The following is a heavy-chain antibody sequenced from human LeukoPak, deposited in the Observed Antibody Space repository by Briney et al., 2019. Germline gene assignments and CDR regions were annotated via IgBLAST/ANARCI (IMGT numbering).Heavy chain of an antibody. J-gene: IGHJ4*02. CDR2: ISYDGSNK. CDR1: GFTFSNYW. V-gene: IGHV3-30-3*01. CDR3: ARDDDYYDSSGLMGY. D-gene: IGHD3-22*01. Sequence: GGSLRLSCAASGFTFSNYWMSWVRQAPGKGLEWVAVISYDGSNKYYADSVKGRFTISRDNSKNTLYLQMNSLRAEDTAVYYCARDDDYYDSSGLMGYWGQGTLVTVSS.